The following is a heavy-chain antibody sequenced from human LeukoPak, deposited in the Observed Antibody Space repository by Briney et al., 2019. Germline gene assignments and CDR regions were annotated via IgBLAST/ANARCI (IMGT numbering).Heavy chain of an antibody. D-gene: IGHD3-10*01. CDR1: GGSISSYY. J-gene: IGHJ5*02. Sequence: SETLSLTCTVSGGSISSYYWSWIRQPAGKGLEWIGRIYTSGSTNYNPSLKSRVTMSVDTSKNQFSLKLSSVTAADTAVYYCARASSITMVRGGNWFDPWGQGTLVTVSS. CDR3: ARASSITMVRGGNWFDP. V-gene: IGHV4-4*07. CDR2: IYTSGST.